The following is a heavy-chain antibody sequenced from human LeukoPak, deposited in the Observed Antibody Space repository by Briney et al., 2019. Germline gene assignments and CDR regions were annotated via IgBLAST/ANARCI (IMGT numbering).Heavy chain of an antibody. V-gene: IGHV3-23*01. Sequence: GGSLRLSCAASGFTFSSYAMSWVRQAPGKGLDWVAAISASGGSTYYPDSVKGRFTISRDNSKNTLYLQMNSLRAEDTAVYYCAIERGEMSPWLCLHDYWGQGTPVTVSS. CDR3: AIERGEMSPWLCLHDY. CDR2: ISASGGST. J-gene: IGHJ4*02. D-gene: IGHD3-10*01. CDR1: GFTFSSYA.